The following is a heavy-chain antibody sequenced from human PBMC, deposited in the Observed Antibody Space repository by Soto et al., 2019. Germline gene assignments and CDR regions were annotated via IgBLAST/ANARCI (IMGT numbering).Heavy chain of an antibody. V-gene: IGHV1-18*01. CDR2: INTHNGNT. J-gene: IGHJ6*02. D-gene: IGHD3-10*01. CDR3: TREGSAPYYYYGMDA. CDR1: GYTFTTYG. Sequence: AAVKVSCKASGYTFTTYGISWVRQAPGQGLEWMGWINTHNGNTNYAQNLQGRVIMTADTSTSTAYMELRSLRSDDTAVYYCTREGSAPYYYYGMDAWGQGTTVTVSS.